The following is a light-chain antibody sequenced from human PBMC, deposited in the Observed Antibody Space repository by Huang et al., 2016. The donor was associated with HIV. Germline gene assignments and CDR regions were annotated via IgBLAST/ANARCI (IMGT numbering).Light chain of an antibody. Sequence: DIQMTQSPSSLSASVGDRVIISCRASQSINKYLNWYHQMPGKAPKLLIYCDSTLQRGVSSRFSGSVSGTDFTLTIGSLQPEDAATYYCQQSYKAPRTFGQGTLLEI. CDR1: QSINKY. CDR3: QQSYKAPRT. CDR2: CDS. J-gene: IGKJ2*01. V-gene: IGKV1-39*01.